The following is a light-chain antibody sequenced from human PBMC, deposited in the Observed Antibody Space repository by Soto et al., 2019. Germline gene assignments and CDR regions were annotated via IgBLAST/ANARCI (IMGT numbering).Light chain of an antibody. J-gene: IGKJ4*01. CDR2: DAS. Sequence: EIVLTQSPATLSLSPGERATLSCRASQSVSSYLAWYQQKPGQAPRLLIYDASNRATGIPARFSGSGSGTDFTVTISSLEPEDFAVYYCQQRSNWPPLTFGGGTKEEIK. CDR3: QQRSNWPPLT. CDR1: QSVSSY. V-gene: IGKV3-11*01.